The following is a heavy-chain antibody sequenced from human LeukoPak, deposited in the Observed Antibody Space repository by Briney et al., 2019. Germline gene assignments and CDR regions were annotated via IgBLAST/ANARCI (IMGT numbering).Heavy chain of an antibody. D-gene: IGHD3-22*01. V-gene: IGHV4-39*07. J-gene: IGHJ3*02. CDR1: GDSISSSSYY. CDR2: IYYTGDA. Sequence: PSETLSLTCTVPGDSISSSSYYWGWIRQPPGKGLEYIGTIYYTGDAYYNPSLKGRVPISIDTSRKQFSLRLNSVTAADTAVYYCARVESGYYDSFDIWGQGTMVIVSS. CDR3: ARVESGYYDSFDI.